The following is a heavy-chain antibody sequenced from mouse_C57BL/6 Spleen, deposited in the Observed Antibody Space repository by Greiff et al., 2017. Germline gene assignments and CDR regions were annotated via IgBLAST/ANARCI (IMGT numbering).Heavy chain of an antibody. CDR2: IYPGDGDT. CDR1: GYAFSSSW. Sequence: VQLQQSGPELVKPGASVKISCKASGYAFSSSWMNWVKQRPGKGLEWIGRIYPGDGDTNYNGKFKGKATLTADKSSSTAYMQLSSLTSEDSAVYVCARLNSYYSNYDAMDYWGQGTSVTVSS. D-gene: IGHD2-5*01. CDR3: ARLNSYYSNYDAMDY. J-gene: IGHJ4*01. V-gene: IGHV1-82*01.